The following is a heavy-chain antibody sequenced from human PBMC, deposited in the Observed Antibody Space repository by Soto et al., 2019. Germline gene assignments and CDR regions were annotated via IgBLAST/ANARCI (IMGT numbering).Heavy chain of an antibody. V-gene: IGHV3-33*01. J-gene: IGHJ4*02. CDR1: GFTFSIYG. D-gene: IGHD3-22*01. Sequence: GGSLRLSCAASGFTFSIYGMHWVRHAPGKGLEWVAVIWYDGSNKYYADSVKGRFTISRDNSKNTLYLQMNSLRAEDTAVYYCARGGYYCDSSGYFDYWGQGTLVTVSS. CDR2: IWYDGSNK. CDR3: ARGGYYCDSSGYFDY.